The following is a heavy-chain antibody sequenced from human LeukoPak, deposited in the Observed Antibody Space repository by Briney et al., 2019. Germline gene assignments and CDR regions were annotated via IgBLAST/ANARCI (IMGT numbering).Heavy chain of an antibody. V-gene: IGHV3-49*03. CDR3: TRRFWSGSYLD. Sequence: PGGSLRLSCTASGFTFGDYAMSWFRQAPGKGLEWVGFIRSKAYGGTTEYAASVKGRFTISRDDSKSFAYLQMNSLKTEDTAVYYCTRRFWSGSYLDWGQGTLVTVSS. D-gene: IGHD1-26*01. CDR1: GFTFGDYA. CDR2: IRSKAYGGTT. J-gene: IGHJ4*02.